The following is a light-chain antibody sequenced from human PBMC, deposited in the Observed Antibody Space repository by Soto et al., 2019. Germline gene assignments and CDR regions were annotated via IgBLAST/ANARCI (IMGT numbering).Light chain of an antibody. CDR3: TSYAGGNNV. Sequence: QSALTQPPSASGSPGQSVTISCTGTSSDVGGYNYVSWYQQYPGKVPRLMIYEVNKRPSGVPDRFSGSKSGNTASLTVAGLQAEDEAEYYCTSYAGGNNVFGTGTKLTGL. V-gene: IGLV2-8*01. CDR2: EVN. CDR1: SSDVGGYNY. J-gene: IGLJ1*01.